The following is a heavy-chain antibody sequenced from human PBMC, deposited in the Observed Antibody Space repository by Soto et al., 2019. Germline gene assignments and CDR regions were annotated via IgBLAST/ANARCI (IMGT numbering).Heavy chain of an antibody. D-gene: IGHD3-3*01. CDR2: IDPSDSYT. J-gene: IGHJ4*02. V-gene: IGHV5-10-1*01. CDR3: ARSSVEAGVDY. Sequence: GESLKISCEASGYSFTTYWIIWVRQMPGKGLEWMGRIDPSDSYTNYSPSFQGHVTISADKSISTAYLQWSSLKASDTAMYYCARSSVEAGVDYWGQGTLVTVSS. CDR1: GYSFTTYW.